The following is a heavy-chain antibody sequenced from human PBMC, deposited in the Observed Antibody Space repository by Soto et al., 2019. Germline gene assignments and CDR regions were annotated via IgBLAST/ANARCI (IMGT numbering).Heavy chain of an antibody. J-gene: IGHJ4*02. Sequence: SGPTLVNPTQTLTLTCTFSGFSLSTSGVGVGWIRQPPGKALEWLALIYWDDDKRYSPSLKSRLTITKDTSKNQVVLTMTNMEPVDTATYFFSHILIPNWGSRGAFDYWGQGTLVTVSS. CDR2: IYWDDDK. D-gene: IGHD7-27*01. V-gene: IGHV2-5*02. CDR1: GFSLSTSGVG. CDR3: SHILIPNWGSRGAFDY.